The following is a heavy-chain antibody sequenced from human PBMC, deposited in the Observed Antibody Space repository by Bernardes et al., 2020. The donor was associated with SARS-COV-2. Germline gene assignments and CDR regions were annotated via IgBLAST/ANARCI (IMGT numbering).Heavy chain of an antibody. CDR3: AKSVLFYYYYHGMDV. J-gene: IGHJ6*02. V-gene: IGHV3-23*01. Sequence: GGSLRLSCAASGFTFTNYAMSWVRQAPGKRLEWVSGISYTGGYTYYADSVKGRFTISKDNSKNTLYLQMNSLRAEDTAIYYCAKSVLFYYYYHGMDVWGQGATVTVSS. CDR1: GFTFTNYA. CDR2: ISYTGGYT.